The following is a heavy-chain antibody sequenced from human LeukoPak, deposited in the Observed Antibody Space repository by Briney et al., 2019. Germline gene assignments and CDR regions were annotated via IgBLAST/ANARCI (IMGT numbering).Heavy chain of an antibody. Sequence: PGGSLRLSCAASGFTFSSYAMSWVRQAPGKGLEWVSAISGSGGSTYYADSVKGRFTISRDNSKNTLYLQMNSLRAEDTAVYYCAKSNYYGSGRDYYGMDVWGQGTTVTVS. D-gene: IGHD3-10*01. V-gene: IGHV3-23*01. CDR2: ISGSGGST. CDR3: AKSNYYGSGRDYYGMDV. J-gene: IGHJ6*02. CDR1: GFTFSSYA.